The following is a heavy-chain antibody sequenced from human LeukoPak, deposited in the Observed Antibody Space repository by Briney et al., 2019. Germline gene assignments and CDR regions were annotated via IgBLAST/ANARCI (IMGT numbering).Heavy chain of an antibody. J-gene: IGHJ4*02. Sequence: SETLSLTCTISGGSISSYYWSWIRQPPGKGLEWIGYIYYSGSTNYNPSLKSRVTISVDTSKNQFSLKLSSVTAADTAVYYCARQIWTTVTGYIDYWGQGTLVTVSS. D-gene: IGHD4-17*01. V-gene: IGHV4-59*08. CDR1: GGSISSYY. CDR2: IYYSGST. CDR3: ARQIWTTVTGYIDY.